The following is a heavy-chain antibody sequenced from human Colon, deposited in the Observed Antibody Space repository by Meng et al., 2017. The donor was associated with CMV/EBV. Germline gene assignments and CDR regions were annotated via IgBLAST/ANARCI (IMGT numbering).Heavy chain of an antibody. V-gene: IGHV4-39*07. CDR1: GGSFTSNSFF. Sequence: LHLEASGPGLVKPSETLSLTCTVSGGSFTSNSFFWVWIRQPPGKGLEYIGSIYNSGSAYYNPSLKSRVTISLDTSKNQFSLKLSSVTAADTAMYYCARVVLNFFDYWGQGTLVTVSS. CDR2: IYNSGSA. CDR3: ARVVLNFFDY. J-gene: IGHJ4*02. D-gene: IGHD3-10*02.